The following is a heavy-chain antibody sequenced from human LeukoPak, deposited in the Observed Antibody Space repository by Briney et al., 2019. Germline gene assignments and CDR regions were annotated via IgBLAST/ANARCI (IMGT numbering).Heavy chain of an antibody. CDR3: ARVLHLDEEYFQH. V-gene: IGHV1-2*02. J-gene: IGHJ1*01. CDR2: INPNSGGT. CDR1: GYTFTGYY. Sequence: ASVKVSCKASGYTFTGYYMHWVRQAPGQGLEWMGWINPNSGGTNYAQKFQGRVTMTRDTSISAAYMELGRLRSDDTAVYYCARVLHLDEEYFQHWGQGTLVTVSS. D-gene: IGHD1-1*01.